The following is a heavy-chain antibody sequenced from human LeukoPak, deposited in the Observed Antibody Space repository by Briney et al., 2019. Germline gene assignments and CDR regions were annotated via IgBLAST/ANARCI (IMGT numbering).Heavy chain of an antibody. CDR2: INPTVST. CDR3: VREMRFLEWMVFDH. J-gene: IGHJ4*02. Sequence: SETLSLTCTFSGASFSSGNYYWSWLRQPAGKGLEWIGRINPTVSTNYNPSLKSRVAMSVGTSRNQFSLRLSSVTAADTAVYYCVREMRFLEWMVFDHWGQGALVTVSS. D-gene: IGHD3-3*01. V-gene: IGHV4-61*02. CDR1: GASFSSGNYY.